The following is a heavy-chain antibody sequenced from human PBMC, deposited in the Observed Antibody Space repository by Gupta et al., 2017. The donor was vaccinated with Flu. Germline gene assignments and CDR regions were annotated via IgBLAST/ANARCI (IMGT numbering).Heavy chain of an antibody. CDR1: GFTFGSYA. V-gene: IGHV3-30-3*01. D-gene: IGHD3-16*01. J-gene: IGHJ5*02. Sequence: QEQLVESGGDVVQPGRSLRLSCAASGFTFGSYAMHWVRQAPGKGLEWVAVSSYDGNIKNYADSVKGRFTISRDNSRNNLFLQMNSLRPDDTAVYYCGRTSWVDLWGQGTLVTVSS. CDR2: SSYDGNIK. CDR3: GRTSWVDL.